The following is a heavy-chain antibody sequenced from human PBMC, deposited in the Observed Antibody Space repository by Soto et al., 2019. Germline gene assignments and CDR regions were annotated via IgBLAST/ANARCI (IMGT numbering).Heavy chain of an antibody. CDR2: IYYSGST. V-gene: IGHV4-39*01. CDR1: GGSISSSSYY. CDR3: ARFNYYGSGSSFFFDY. Sequence: LSLTCTVSGGSISSSSYYWGWIRQPPGKGLEWIGSIYYSGSTYYNPSLKSRVTISVDTSKNQFSLKLSSVTAADTAVYYCARFNYYGSGSSFFFDYWGQGTLVTVSS. D-gene: IGHD3-10*01. J-gene: IGHJ4*02.